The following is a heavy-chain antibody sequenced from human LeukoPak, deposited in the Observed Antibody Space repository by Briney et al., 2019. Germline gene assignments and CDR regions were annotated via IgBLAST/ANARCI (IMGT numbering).Heavy chain of an antibody. Sequence: GGSLRLSCAASGFTFSSYWMSWVRQAPGKGLEWVANIKQDGSEKYYVDSVKGRFTISRDNAKNSLYLQMNSLRAEDTAVYYCARDPLTSFDPTSYSTDAFDIWGQGTMVTVSS. V-gene: IGHV3-7*01. D-gene: IGHD2-2*01. CDR2: IKQDGSEK. CDR3: ARDPLTSFDPTSYSTDAFDI. J-gene: IGHJ3*02. CDR1: GFTFSSYW.